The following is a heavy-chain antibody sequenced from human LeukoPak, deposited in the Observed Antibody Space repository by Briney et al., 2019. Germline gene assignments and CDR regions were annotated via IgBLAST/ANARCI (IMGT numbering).Heavy chain of an antibody. D-gene: IGHD2-15*01. V-gene: IGHV4-59*01. CDR3: ARGRRPMVAATGY. CDR1: GGSISSYY. J-gene: IGHJ4*02. CDR2: IYYSGST. Sequence: SETLSLTCTVSGGSISSYYWSWIRQPPGKGLEWIGYIYYSGSTNYNPSLKSRVTISVDTSKNQFSLKLSSVTAADTAVYYCARGRRPMVAATGYWGQGTLVTVSS.